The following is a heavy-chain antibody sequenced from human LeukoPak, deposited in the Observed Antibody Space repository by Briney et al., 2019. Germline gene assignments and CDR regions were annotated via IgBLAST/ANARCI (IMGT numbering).Heavy chain of an antibody. D-gene: IGHD6-13*01. V-gene: IGHV3-15*01. CDR1: GFTFSNAW. CDR2: IKSETDGGTT. CDR3: TTDLSSWYLY. Sequence: TGGSLRLSCAASGFTFSNAWMSWVRQAPGKGLEWVGRIKSETDGGTTDYAEPVKGRFTISRDDSKNTLYLQMNSLKTEDTAVYYCTTDLSSWYLYWGQGTLVTVSS. J-gene: IGHJ4*02.